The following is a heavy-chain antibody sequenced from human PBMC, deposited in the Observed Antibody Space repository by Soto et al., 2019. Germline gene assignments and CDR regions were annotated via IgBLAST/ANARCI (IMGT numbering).Heavy chain of an antibody. CDR1: GGSITRGGYY. J-gene: IGHJ5*02. CDR3: ARDPTP. Sequence: QVQLQESGPGLVKPSETLSLTCTVSGGSITRGGYYWSWIRQHPGKGLEWIGYIYNSGTTYYNPSLKSRVTMSVDTSQNQFSLKLTSVTAADTAVYYCARDPTPWGQGTLVTVSS. V-gene: IGHV4-31*03. CDR2: IYNSGTT.